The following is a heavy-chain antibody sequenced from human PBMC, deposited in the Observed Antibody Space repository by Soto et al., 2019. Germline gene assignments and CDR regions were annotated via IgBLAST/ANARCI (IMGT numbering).Heavy chain of an antibody. CDR2: ISASGNFT. V-gene: IGHV3-23*01. CDR3: GFMVPEAHYYYYMDV. J-gene: IGHJ6*03. CDR1: GFTFSNYA. Sequence: PGGSLRLSCAASGFTFSNYAMSWVRQAAGKGLEWVTAISASGNFTYYADSVKGRFTISRDNSKNTVYLQMNSLRAEDTAVYYCGFMVPEAHYYYYMDVWGKGTTVTVSS. D-gene: IGHD2-15*01.